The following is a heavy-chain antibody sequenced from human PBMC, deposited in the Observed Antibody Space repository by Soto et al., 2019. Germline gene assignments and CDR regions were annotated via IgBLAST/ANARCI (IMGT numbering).Heavy chain of an antibody. Sequence: EVQLVESGGGLVKPGRSLRLSCTASGFTFGDYAMSWFRQAPGKGLEWVGFIRSKAYGGTTEYAASVKGRFTISRDESKSIAYLQMDSLKTEDTAVYYCTSSTGLEDSSGSFDCWGQGTLVTVSS. D-gene: IGHD3-22*01. CDR1: GFTFGDYA. CDR2: IRSKAYGGTT. J-gene: IGHJ4*02. V-gene: IGHV3-49*05. CDR3: TSSTGLEDSSGSFDC.